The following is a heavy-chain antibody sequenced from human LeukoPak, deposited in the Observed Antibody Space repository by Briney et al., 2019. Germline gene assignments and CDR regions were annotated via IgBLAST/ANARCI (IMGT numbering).Heavy chain of an antibody. Sequence: GGSLRLSCVASGFTFSTYGMSWVRQAPGKGLEWVSAISGSGGSTYYTDSVKGRFTISRDNSKNTLYLQMNSLRAEDTAVYYCAKDGGEYYDILTGYYPRLYYMDVWGKGTTVTISS. J-gene: IGHJ6*03. CDR2: ISGSGGST. V-gene: IGHV3-23*01. CDR3: AKDGGEYYDILTGYYPRLYYMDV. D-gene: IGHD3-9*01. CDR1: GFTFSTYG.